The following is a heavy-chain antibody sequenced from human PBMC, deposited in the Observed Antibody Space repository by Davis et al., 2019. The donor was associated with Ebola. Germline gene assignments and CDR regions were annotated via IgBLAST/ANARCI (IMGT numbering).Heavy chain of an antibody. J-gene: IGHJ4*02. Sequence: GGSLRLSCAASGFTFSSYWMSWVRQAPGKGLEWVANIKQDGSEKYYVDSVKGRFTISRDSAKNSLYLQMNSLRAEDTAVYYCTTPGIAVAGDYWGQGTLVTVSS. D-gene: IGHD6-19*01. V-gene: IGHV3-7*03. CDR1: GFTFSSYW. CDR2: IKQDGSEK. CDR3: TTPGIAVAGDY.